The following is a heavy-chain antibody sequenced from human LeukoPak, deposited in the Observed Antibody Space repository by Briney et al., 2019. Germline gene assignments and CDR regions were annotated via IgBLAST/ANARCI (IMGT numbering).Heavy chain of an antibody. CDR3: ARDRWFDT. CDR2: IYSTGSS. Sequence: PSETLSLTCTVSGGSMSRYYWSWIRQAAGKAPAWIGRIYSTGSSDYNPSLQSRVTMSVDTSKNQFSLNVSTVTAADTAIYYCARDRWFDTWGQGTLVTVSS. J-gene: IGHJ5*02. CDR1: GGSMSRYY. V-gene: IGHV4-4*07.